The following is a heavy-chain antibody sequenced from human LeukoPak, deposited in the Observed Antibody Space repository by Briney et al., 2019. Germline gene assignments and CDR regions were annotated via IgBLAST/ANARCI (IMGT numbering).Heavy chain of an antibody. CDR1: GFTFSDYT. J-gene: IGHJ5*02. V-gene: IGHV3-21*04. CDR2: ISSRGSVI. D-gene: IGHD3-22*01. CDR3: AKGQSYDRPNWFDP. Sequence: PGGSLRLSCATSGFTFSDYTMNWVRQAPGKRLERISSISSRGSVIYYADSVKGRFTISRDNANNSLYLQMNSLRAEDTALYYCAKGQSYDRPNWFDPWGQGTLVTVSS.